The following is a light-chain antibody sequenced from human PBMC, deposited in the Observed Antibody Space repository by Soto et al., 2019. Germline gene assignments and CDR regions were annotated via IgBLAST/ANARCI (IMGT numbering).Light chain of an antibody. CDR1: QDISRW. V-gene: IGKV1-5*03. CDR3: QQYNIYPWT. CDR2: DAS. Sequence: HMTQSPSTLSASVLDRFTITCRASQDISRWLAWYHQKPGQAPKLLIYDASNLEGGVPSRFSGSGSGTAFPLTISSLQPDYVATYCCQQYNIYPWTFGQGTKVDIK. J-gene: IGKJ1*01.